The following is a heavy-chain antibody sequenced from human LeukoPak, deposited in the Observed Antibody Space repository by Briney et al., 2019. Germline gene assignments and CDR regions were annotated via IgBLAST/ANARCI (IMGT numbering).Heavy chain of an antibody. CDR2: ISAYNGNT. D-gene: IGHD3-3*01. J-gene: IGHJ5*02. CDR3: ARSITIFGVVIESNWFDP. Sequence: ASVKVSCKASGYTFTSYGISWVRQAPGQGLEWMGWISAYNGNTNYAQKLLGRVTMTTDTSTSTAYMELRSLRSDDTAVYYCARSITIFGVVIESNWFDPWGQGTLVTVSS. V-gene: IGHV1-18*01. CDR1: GYTFTSYG.